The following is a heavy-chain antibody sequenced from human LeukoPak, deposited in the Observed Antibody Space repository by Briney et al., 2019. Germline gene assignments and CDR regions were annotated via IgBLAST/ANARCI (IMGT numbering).Heavy chain of an antibody. Sequence: GGSLRVSCADSGFTLSSYAMRWVRQAPGKGLEWISVISASGGSTYYADSVKGRFTISRDNSKNTLHLQMNSLRAEDTAVYYCAKGISTYSYFDNWGQGTLVTVSS. CDR2: ISASGGST. V-gene: IGHV3-23*01. D-gene: IGHD5-18*01. J-gene: IGHJ4*02. CDR3: AKGISTYSYFDN. CDR1: GFTLSSYA.